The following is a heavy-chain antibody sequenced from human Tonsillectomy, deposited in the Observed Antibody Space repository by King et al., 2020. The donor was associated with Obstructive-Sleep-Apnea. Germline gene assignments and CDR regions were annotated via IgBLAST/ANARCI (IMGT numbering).Heavy chain of an antibody. CDR3: ARIMSAVAGGFDY. V-gene: IGHV2-26*01. J-gene: IGHJ4*02. CDR2: TFSDDEK. Sequence: VTLKESGPVLVKPTETLTLTCTVSGFSLSSARMGVSWIRQPPGKALEWLAHTFSDDEKSYSTSLKSRLTISKDTSQSQVVLTMTNMDPVDTATYYCARIMSAVAGGFDYWGQGTLVTVSS. D-gene: IGHD6-19*01. CDR1: GFSLSSARMG.